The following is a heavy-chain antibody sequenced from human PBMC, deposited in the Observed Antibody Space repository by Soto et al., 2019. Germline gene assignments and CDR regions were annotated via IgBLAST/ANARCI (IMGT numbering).Heavy chain of an antibody. Sequence: QVQLVQSGAEVREPGSSVKVSCEASGGTFRSYAINWVRQAPGQGLEWMGGIIPMFGKANYAAKFLGRVTITADEAARTAYMEVSSLKSEDTGVYYCARSMEQNFSYCMEVWGLGTTVTVAS. CDR3: ARSMEQNFSYCMEV. D-gene: IGHD1-26*01. V-gene: IGHV1-69*01. CDR1: GGTFRSYA. J-gene: IGHJ6*02. CDR2: IIPMFGKA.